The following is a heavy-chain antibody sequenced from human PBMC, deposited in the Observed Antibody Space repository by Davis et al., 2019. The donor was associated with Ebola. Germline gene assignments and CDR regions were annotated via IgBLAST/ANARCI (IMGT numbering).Heavy chain of an antibody. D-gene: IGHD4-11*01. CDR1: GFTVSSNY. CDR3: ARAGTLTTGYYYYGMDV. V-gene: IGHV3-53*01. J-gene: IGHJ6*02. Sequence: GESLKISCAASGFTVSSNYMSWVRQAPGKGLEWVSVIYSGGSTYYADSVKGRFTISRDNSKNTLYFQMNSLRDEDTAVYYCARAGTLTTGYYYYGMDVWGQGTTVTVSS. CDR2: IYSGGST.